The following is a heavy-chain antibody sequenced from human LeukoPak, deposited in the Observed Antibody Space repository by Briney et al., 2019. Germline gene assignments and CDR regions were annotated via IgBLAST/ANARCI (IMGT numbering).Heavy chain of an antibody. V-gene: IGHV1-2*02. D-gene: IGHD4-17*01. CDR3: ARVNDDYGDYRSYCFDY. J-gene: IGHJ4*02. CDR1: GYTFTGYY. CDR2: INPNSGGT. Sequence: ASVKVSCKASGYTFTGYYMHWVRRAPGQGLEWMGWINPNSGGTNYAQKFQGRVTMTRDTSISTAYMELSRLRSDDTAVYYCARVNDDYGDYRSYCFDYWGQGTLVTVSS.